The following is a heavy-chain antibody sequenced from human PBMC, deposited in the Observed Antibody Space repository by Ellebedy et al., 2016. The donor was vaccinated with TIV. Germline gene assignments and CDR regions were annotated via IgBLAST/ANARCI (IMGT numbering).Heavy chain of an antibody. CDR1: GFTFSSYS. J-gene: IGHJ6*02. V-gene: IGHV3-21*01. Sequence: PGGSLRLSCAASGFTFSSYSMNWVRQAPGKGLEWVSAISGSGGSTYYADSVKGRFTISRDNAKNSLYLQMNSLRAEDTAVYYCARGSVAGIGYYYGMDVWGQGTTVTVSS. CDR2: ISGSGGST. CDR3: ARGSVAGIGYYYGMDV. D-gene: IGHD6-19*01.